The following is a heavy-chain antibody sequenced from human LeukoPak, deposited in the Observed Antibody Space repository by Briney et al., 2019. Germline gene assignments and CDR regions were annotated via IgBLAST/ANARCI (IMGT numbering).Heavy chain of an antibody. J-gene: IGHJ4*02. D-gene: IGHD3-10*01. CDR2: IYYSGST. CDR1: GGSISSYY. CDR3: ASTRGGFRGPFDY. Sequence: SETLSLTCTVSGGSISSYYWSWIRQPPGKGLEWIGYIYYSGSTNYNPSLKSRVTISVDTSKNQFSLKLSSVTAADTAVYYCASTRGGFRGPFDYWGQGTLVTVSS. V-gene: IGHV4-59*01.